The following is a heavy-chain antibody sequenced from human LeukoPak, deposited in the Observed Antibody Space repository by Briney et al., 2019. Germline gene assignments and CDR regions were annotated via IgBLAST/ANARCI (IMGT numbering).Heavy chain of an antibody. Sequence: GGSLRLSCAASGFTFSNYAMAWVRQAPGKGLEWVSGLSGSGGNTFYAVSVKGRFTISRDNSKNLLYLQMNSLRAEDTAVYYCVRDRGNDYFDYWGQGILVTVSS. V-gene: IGHV3-23*01. CDR2: LSGSGGNT. CDR3: VRDRGNDYFDY. J-gene: IGHJ4*02. D-gene: IGHD1-1*01. CDR1: GFTFSNYA.